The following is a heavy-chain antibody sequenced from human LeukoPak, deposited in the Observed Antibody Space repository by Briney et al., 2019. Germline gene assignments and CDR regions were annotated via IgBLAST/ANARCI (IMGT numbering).Heavy chain of an antibody. J-gene: IGHJ5*02. CDR2: ISGSGDTT. V-gene: IGHV3-23*01. Sequence: GGSLRLSCAASGFTFSIYAMSWVRQAPGKGLEWVSTISGSGDTTYYADSVKGRFTISRDNSKNTLYLQMNSLRAEDTAVYYCAKLTPITIFGVVITPFDPRGQGTLVTVSS. CDR1: GFTFSIYA. CDR3: AKLTPITIFGVVITPFDP. D-gene: IGHD3-3*01.